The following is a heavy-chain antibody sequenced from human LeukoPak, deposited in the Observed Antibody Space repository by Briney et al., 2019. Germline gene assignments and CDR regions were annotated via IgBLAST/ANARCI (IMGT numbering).Heavy chain of an antibody. Sequence: PGGSLRLSCAASGFSFSTYAMHWVRQAPGKGLEWVALIWHDASHTFYTDSVKGRFTISRDNSKDTVYLQMNSLGGEDTAVYYCAREIFGSGSYPDCWGQGTLVTVSS. CDR1: GFSFSTYA. D-gene: IGHD3-10*01. CDR2: IWHDASHT. J-gene: IGHJ4*02. CDR3: AREIFGSGSYPDC. V-gene: IGHV3-33*01.